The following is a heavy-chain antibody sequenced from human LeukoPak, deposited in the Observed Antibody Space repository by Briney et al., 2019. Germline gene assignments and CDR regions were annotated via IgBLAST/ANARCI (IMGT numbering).Heavy chain of an antibody. V-gene: IGHV3-21*01. Sequence: PGGSLRLSCAASGFTFSSYSMNWVRRAPGKGLEWVSSISSSSSYIYYADSVKGRFTISRDNAKNSLCLQMNSLRAEDTAVYYCARDPNIAAHNWFDPWGQGTLVTVSS. CDR3: ARDPNIAAHNWFDP. CDR2: ISSSSSYI. D-gene: IGHD6-6*01. J-gene: IGHJ5*02. CDR1: GFTFSSYS.